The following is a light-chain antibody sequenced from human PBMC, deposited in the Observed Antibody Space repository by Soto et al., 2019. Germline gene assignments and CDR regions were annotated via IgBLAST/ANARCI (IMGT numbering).Light chain of an antibody. CDR1: QSISSY. V-gene: IGKV1-39*01. J-gene: IGKJ1*01. CDR3: QQYYSYPRT. CDR2: AAS. Sequence: IQMAPSPSSLSASVGDRVTIPCRASQSISSYLNWYQQKPGKAPKLLIYAASSLQSGVPSRFSGSGSGTDFTLTISCLQSEDFATYYCQQYYSYPRTFGQGTKVDIK.